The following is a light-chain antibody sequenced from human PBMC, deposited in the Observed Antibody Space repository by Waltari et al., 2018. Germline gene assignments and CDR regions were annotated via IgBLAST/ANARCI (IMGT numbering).Light chain of an antibody. CDR2: EVT. CDR1: SSVVGAFNF. V-gene: IGLV2-14*01. Sequence: QSALTQPASVSGSPGQSITISCNGASSVVGAFNFVPWYQHQPGKAPKLIVYEVTNRPSGVSSRFSGSKSDNTASLTISGLQAEDEADYYCSSYITTNTLWLFGGGTKLTVL. J-gene: IGLJ2*01. CDR3: SSYITTNTLWL.